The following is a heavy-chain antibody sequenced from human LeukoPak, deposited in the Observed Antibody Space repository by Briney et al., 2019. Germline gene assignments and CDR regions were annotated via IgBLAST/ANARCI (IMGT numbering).Heavy chain of an antibody. CDR1: GFTFTFYG. CDR2: INHNGNVN. Sequence: GGSLRLSCEASGFTFTFYGMHWVRQAPGKGLEWVASINHNGNVNYYVDSVKGRFTISRDNAKNSLYLQMSNLRAEDTAVYFCARGGGLDVWGQGATVTVSS. D-gene: IGHD3-16*01. J-gene: IGHJ6*02. CDR3: ARGGGLDV. V-gene: IGHV3-7*03.